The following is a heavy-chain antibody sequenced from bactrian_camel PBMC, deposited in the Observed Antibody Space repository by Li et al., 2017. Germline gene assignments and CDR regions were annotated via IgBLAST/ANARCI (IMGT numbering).Heavy chain of an antibody. V-gene: IGHV3S53*01. D-gene: IGHD3*01. Sequence: VQLVESGGGSVQAGGSLRLSCVASREISSRYCMAWFRQAPGNEREGVATVGLDGQTTYADSVKGRFTISKDHAKNTLYLDMNNLKPEDTALYYCAADWSTYCSAASLFPWMYNYWGQGTQVTVS. CDR1: REISSRYC. J-gene: IGHJ4*01. CDR2: VGLDGQT. CDR3: AADWSTYCSAASLFPWMYNY.